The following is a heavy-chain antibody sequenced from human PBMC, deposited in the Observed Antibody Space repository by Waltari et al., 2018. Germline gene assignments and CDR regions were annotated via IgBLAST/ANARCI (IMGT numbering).Heavy chain of an antibody. CDR3: ATALGDSISASRPFDI. Sequence: EVHLLQSGAEVKKPGTTLKISCQLSGYTFNDYYIHWIQQAPGKGLQWMGLSGTEDGQTICAGAFQDRFSLTADSSIYTVDMELSSLTSDDSAVFYCATALGDSISASRPFDIWGQGTVITVSS. D-gene: IGHD3-3*02. CDR1: GYTFNDYY. CDR2: SGTEDGQT. V-gene: IGHV1-69-2*01. J-gene: IGHJ3*02.